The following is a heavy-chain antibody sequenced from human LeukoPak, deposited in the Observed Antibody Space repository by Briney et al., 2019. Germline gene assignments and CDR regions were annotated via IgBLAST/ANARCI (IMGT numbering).Heavy chain of an antibody. D-gene: IGHD3-22*01. V-gene: IGHV1-24*01. J-gene: IGHJ3*02. CDR2: FDPEDGET. CDR3: ARWDYYDSRTFDI. Sequence: ASVKVSCKVSGYTLTELSMHWVRQAPGKGLEWMGSFDPEDGETIYAQKFQGRVTMTTDTSTSTAYMELRSPRSDDTAVYYCARWDYYDSRTFDIWGQGTMVTVS. CDR1: GYTLTELS.